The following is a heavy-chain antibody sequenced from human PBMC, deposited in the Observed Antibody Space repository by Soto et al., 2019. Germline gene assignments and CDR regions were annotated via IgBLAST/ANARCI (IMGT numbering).Heavy chain of an antibody. Sequence: QVQLVESGGGVVQPGRSLRLSCAASGFKFNTYGFHWVRQAPGKGLEWVAVIWYDASKEYYADSVKSRFTISRDDSKNTLFLQMNSVSAADRAVYCCASERDVDYLDLWGQGTKVTVSS. CDR3: ASERDVDYLDL. CDR2: IWYDASKE. V-gene: IGHV3-33*01. CDR1: GFKFNTYG. J-gene: IGHJ4*02.